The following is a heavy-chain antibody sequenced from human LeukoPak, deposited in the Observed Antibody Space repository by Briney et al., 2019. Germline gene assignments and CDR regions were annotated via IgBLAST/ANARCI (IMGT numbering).Heavy chain of an antibody. CDR3: ARDRLTTSGYYYGGEGFDY. CDR2: ISYDGSNK. CDR1: GFTFSSYA. Sequence: GGSLRLSCAASGFTFSSYAMHWVRQAPGKGLGWVAVISYDGSNKYYADSVKGRFTISRDNSKNTLYLQMNSLRAEDTAVYYCARDRLTTSGYYYGGEGFDYWGQGTLVTVSS. V-gene: IGHV3-30-3*01. J-gene: IGHJ4*02. D-gene: IGHD3-22*01.